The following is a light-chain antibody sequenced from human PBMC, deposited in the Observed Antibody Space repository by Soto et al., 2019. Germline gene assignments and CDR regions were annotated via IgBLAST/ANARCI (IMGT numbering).Light chain of an antibody. Sequence: EIVLTQSPATLSLSPGERASLSCRASQTVSSYLAWYQQKPGQTPRLLIYDASNRATGIPVRFSGSGSGTDSTLTISSLEPEDFAVYFCQQRGIWPLTFGQGTKVEIK. CDR1: QTVSSY. J-gene: IGKJ1*01. V-gene: IGKV3-11*01. CDR2: DAS. CDR3: QQRGIWPLT.